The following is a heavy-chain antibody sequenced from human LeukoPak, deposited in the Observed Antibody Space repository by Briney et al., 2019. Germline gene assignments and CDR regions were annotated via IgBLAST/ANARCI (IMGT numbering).Heavy chain of an antibody. CDR2: TYYRSKWYY. Sequence: SQTLSLTCAISGDSVSSNSAAWNWIRQSPSRGLEWLGRTYYRSKWYYDYAVFVKSRITINPDTSKNQFSLQLNSVTPEDTAVYYCAREVIAVAGRNWFDPWGQGTLVTVSS. D-gene: IGHD6-19*01. V-gene: IGHV6-1*01. CDR1: GDSVSSNSAA. J-gene: IGHJ5*02. CDR3: AREVIAVAGRNWFDP.